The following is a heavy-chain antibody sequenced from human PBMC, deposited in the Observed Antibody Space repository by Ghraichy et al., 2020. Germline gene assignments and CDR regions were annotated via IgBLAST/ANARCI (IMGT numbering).Heavy chain of an antibody. Sequence: SETLSLTCAVYGGSFSGYYWSWIRQPPGKGLEWIGEINHSGSTNYNPSLKSRVTISVDTSKNQFSLKLSSVTAADTAVYYCARGDSSRRGFRTSIAAAGTGYYYYMDVWGKGTTVTVSS. D-gene: IGHD6-13*01. V-gene: IGHV4-34*01. J-gene: IGHJ6*03. CDR2: INHSGST. CDR3: ARGDSSRRGFRTSIAAAGTGYYYYMDV. CDR1: GGSFSGYY.